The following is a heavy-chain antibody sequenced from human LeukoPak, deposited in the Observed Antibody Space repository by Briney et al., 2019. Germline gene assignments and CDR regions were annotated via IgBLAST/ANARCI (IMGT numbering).Heavy chain of an antibody. CDR1: GFTFSHYS. CDR3: ARLGSCRGGSCYLKGSGYFDY. D-gene: IGHD2-15*01. Sequence: PGGSLRLSCAASGFTFSHYSMNWVRQAPGRGREWVSSISSRRNYIYYADSVKGRFTISRDNAKNSLYLQMNSISAEDTAVYFCARLGSCRGGSCYLKGSGYFDYWGQGTLVTVSS. CDR2: ISSRRNYI. J-gene: IGHJ4*02. V-gene: IGHV3-21*01.